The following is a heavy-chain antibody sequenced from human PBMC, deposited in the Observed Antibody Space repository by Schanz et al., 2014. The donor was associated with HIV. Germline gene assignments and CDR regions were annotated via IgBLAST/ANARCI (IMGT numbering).Heavy chain of an antibody. V-gene: IGHV3-30*18. CDR1: GFTFSRDG. CDR2: ISYDGSNE. J-gene: IGHJ4*02. D-gene: IGHD5-12*01. Sequence: QVQLVESGGGVVQPGRSLRLSCAASGFTFSRDGMNWVRQAPGKGLECVAVISYDGSNEYYADSVKGRFTISRDNARNSLYLQMNSLRAEDTAVYYCAKGGGWLQLYTDYWGQGTLVAVSS. CDR3: AKGGGWLQLYTDY.